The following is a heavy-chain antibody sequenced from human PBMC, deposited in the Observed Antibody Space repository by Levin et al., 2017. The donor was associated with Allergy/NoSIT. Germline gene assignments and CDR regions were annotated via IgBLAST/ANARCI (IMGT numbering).Heavy chain of an antibody. CDR3: AREKDSSGYYYGNYYYYYGMDV. CDR1: GFTFSSYA. V-gene: IGHV3-30*04. Sequence: GESLKISCAASGFTFSSYAMHWVRQAPGKGLEWVAVISYDGSNKYYADSVKGRFTISRDNSKNTLYLQMNSLRAEDTAVYYCAREKDSSGYYYGNYYYYYGMDVWGQGTTVTVSS. CDR2: ISYDGSNK. D-gene: IGHD3-22*01. J-gene: IGHJ6*02.